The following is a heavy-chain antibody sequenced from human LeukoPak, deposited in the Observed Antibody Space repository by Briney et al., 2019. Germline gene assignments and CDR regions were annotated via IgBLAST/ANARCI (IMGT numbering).Heavy chain of an antibody. J-gene: IGHJ4*02. CDR2: ISAYNGNT. D-gene: IGHD3-10*01. Sequence: ASVKVSCKASGGTFSSYGISWVRQAPGQGLEWMGWISAYNGNTNYAQKLQGRVTMTTDTSTSTAYMELRSLRSDDTAVYYCARDTVGTGPWFGEITDYWGQGTLVTVSS. V-gene: IGHV1-18*01. CDR3: ARDTVGTGPWFGEITDY. CDR1: GGTFSSYG.